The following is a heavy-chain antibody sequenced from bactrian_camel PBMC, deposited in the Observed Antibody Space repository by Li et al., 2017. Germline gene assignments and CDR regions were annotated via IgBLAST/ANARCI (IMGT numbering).Heavy chain of an antibody. Sequence: HVQLVESGGGSVQDGGSLRLSCAASGSTDNAKCMGWFRQVQGKEREGVAVSNRLRSTWYSNSVKGRFTISKDNAKNTVYLQMNDLKPEDTAMYYCVADRYGGTSETDYSYWGQGTQVT. J-gene: IGHJ4*01. D-gene: IGHD6*01. CDR1: GSTDNAKC. CDR3: VADRYGGTSETDYSY. V-gene: IGHV3S53*01. CDR2: SNRLRST.